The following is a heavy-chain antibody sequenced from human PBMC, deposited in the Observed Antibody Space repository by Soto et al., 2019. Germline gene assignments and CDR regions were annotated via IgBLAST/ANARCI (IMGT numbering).Heavy chain of an antibody. V-gene: IGHV3-66*01. CDR1: GFTVSGHY. CDR3: ARDRTISDYRSSGALGL. CDR2: IYSGGST. D-gene: IGHD6-6*01. Sequence: EVQLVESGGGLVQPGGSLRLSCAVSGFTVSGHYMSWVRQAPWKGLEWVSVIYSGGSTYYANSVTGRFTISRDNSRNTVYRQMNSLRAEDTAVYYCARDRTISDYRSSGALGLWGQGTLVSVSS. J-gene: IGHJ4*02.